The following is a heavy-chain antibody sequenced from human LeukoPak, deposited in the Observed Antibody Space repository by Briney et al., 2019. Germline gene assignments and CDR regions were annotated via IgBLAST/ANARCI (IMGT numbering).Heavy chain of an antibody. CDR1: GFTFSSYA. CDR2: ISGSGGST. J-gene: IGHJ4*02. CDR3: ARDHEYYDYVWGSYRQSGFDY. Sequence: PGGSLRLSCAASGFTFSSYAMSWVRQAPGKGLEWVSAISGSGGSTYYADSVKGRFTISRDNSKNTLYLQMNSLRAEDTAVYYCARDHEYYDYVWGSYRQSGFDYWGQGTLVTVSS. D-gene: IGHD3-16*02. V-gene: IGHV3-23*01.